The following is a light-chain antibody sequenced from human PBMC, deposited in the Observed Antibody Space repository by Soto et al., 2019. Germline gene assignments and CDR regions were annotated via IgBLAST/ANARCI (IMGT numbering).Light chain of an antibody. V-gene: IGLV6-57*04. Sequence: NFMLTQPHSVSESPGKTVTISCSRSSGSIATNYVQWYQQRPGSAPTTVIYDDNQRPSGVPDRFSGSIDSSSNSVSLTISGLKTEDEADYYCQSKDNFNRVFGGGTQLTVL. CDR2: DDN. CDR1: SGSIATNY. J-gene: IGLJ2*01. CDR3: QSKDNFNRV.